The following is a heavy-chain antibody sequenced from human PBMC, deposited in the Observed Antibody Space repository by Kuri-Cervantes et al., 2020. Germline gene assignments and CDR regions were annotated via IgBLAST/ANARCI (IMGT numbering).Heavy chain of an antibody. J-gene: IGHJ4*02. Sequence: SETLSLTCAVYGGSFSGYYWSWIRQPPGKGLEWIGEINHSGSTNYNPSLKSRVTISVDTSKNQFSLKLSSVTAADTAVYYCARYSYGNGAYFDYWGQGTLVTVSS. CDR3: ARYSYGNGAYFDY. D-gene: IGHD5-18*01. CDR1: GGSFSGYY. V-gene: IGHV4-34*01. CDR2: INHSGST.